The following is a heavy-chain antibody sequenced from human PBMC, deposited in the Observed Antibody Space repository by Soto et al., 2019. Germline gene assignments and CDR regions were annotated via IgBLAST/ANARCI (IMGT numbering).Heavy chain of an antibody. J-gene: IGHJ3*02. Sequence: HPGGSLRLSCAASGFTFSSYAMHWVRQAPGKGLEYVSAISSNGGSTYYANSVKGRFTISRDNSKNTLYLQMGSLRAEDMAVYYCARDRGALLWPERDAFDIWGQGTMVTVSS. CDR2: ISSNGGST. V-gene: IGHV3-64*01. CDR1: GFTFSSYA. D-gene: IGHD3-10*01. CDR3: ARDRGALLWPERDAFDI.